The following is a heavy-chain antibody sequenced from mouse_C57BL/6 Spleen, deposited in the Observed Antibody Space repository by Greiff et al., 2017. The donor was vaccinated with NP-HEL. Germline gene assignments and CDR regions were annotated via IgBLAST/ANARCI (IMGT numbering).Heavy chain of an antibody. CDR2: ISYDGSN. Sequence: VQLKESGPGLVKPSQSLSLTCSVTGYSITSGYYWNWIRQFPGNKLEWMGYISYDGSNNYNPSLKNLISITRDTSKNQFFLKLNSVTTEDTATYYCARGEGYGSSYLYAMDYWGQGTSVTVSS. J-gene: IGHJ4*01. CDR3: ARGEGYGSSYLYAMDY. V-gene: IGHV3-6*01. CDR1: GYSITSGYY. D-gene: IGHD1-1*01.